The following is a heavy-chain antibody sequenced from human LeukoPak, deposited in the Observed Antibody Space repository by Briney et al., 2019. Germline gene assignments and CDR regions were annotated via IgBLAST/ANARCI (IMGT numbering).Heavy chain of an antibody. CDR2: NNLSGST. CDR3: ARMRGGGIGYHYYMDV. D-gene: IGHD2-15*01. Sequence: PAGPRSFTWGVLDGSFGDYYWSWSARRPGKGRGGCGENNLSGSTNYNPTLKSRVTISIDTSTNHFSLRLSSVTAADTAVYYCARMRGGGIGYHYYMDVWGKGTTVIVSS. V-gene: IGHV4-34*01. CDR1: DGSFGDYY. J-gene: IGHJ6*03.